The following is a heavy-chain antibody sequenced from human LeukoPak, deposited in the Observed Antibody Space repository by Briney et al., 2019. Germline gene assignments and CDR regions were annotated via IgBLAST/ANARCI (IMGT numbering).Heavy chain of an antibody. CDR1: GFSFRNYA. V-gene: IGHV3-23*01. Sequence: GGSLRLSCAASGFSFRNYAISWVRQAPGKGLEWVSSISGSGGSTYSADSVKGRFTISRDNSKNTLYLQMNSLRAEDTAVYYCARERIYDFWSGYSYDAFDIWGQGTMVTVSS. CDR3: ARERIYDFWSGYSYDAFDI. J-gene: IGHJ3*02. D-gene: IGHD3-3*01. CDR2: ISGSGGST.